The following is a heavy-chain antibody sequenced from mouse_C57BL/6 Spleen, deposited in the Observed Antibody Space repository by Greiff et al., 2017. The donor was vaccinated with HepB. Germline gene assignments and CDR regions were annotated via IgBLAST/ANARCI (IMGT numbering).Heavy chain of an antibody. D-gene: IGHD2-2*01. CDR1: GYSFTGYY. V-gene: IGHV1-42*01. CDR2: INPSTGGT. CDR3: AGYDGGYYYAMDY. J-gene: IGHJ4*01. Sequence: VQLQQSGPELVKPGASVKISCKASGYSFTGYYMNWVKQSPEKSLEWIGEINPSTGGTTYNQKFKAKATLTVDKSSSTAYMQLKSLTSEDSAVYYCAGYDGGYYYAMDYWGQGTSVTVSS.